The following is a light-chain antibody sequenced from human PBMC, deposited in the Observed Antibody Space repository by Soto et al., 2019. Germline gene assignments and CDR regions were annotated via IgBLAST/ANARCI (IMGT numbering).Light chain of an antibody. Sequence: EIMLTQSPGTLSLSPGERATLSCRASQSVSSSFLSWYQQKPGQAPRLLIYGASSRATGIPDRFSGSGSGTDFTLTISRLEPEDSAVYYCQQHGSSPPYTFGQGTKLEIK. V-gene: IGKV3-20*01. CDR3: QQHGSSPPYT. CDR1: QSVSSSF. CDR2: GAS. J-gene: IGKJ2*01.